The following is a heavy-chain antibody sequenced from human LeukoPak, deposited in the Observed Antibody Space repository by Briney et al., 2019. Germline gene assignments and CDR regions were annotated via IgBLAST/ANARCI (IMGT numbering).Heavy chain of an antibody. Sequence: GGSLRLSCAASGFTFSDYYMSWIRQAPGKGLEWVSYISSSGSTIYYADSVKGRFTISRDNAKNSLYLQMNSLRAEDTAVYYCARDYQAYSWNEANWFDPWGQGTLVTVSS. D-gene: IGHD1-20*01. CDR2: ISSSGSTI. J-gene: IGHJ5*02. V-gene: IGHV3-11*01. CDR1: GFTFSDYY. CDR3: ARDYQAYSWNEANWFDP.